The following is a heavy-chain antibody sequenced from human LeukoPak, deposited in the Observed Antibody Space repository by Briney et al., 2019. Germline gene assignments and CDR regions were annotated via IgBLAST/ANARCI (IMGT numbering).Heavy chain of an antibody. D-gene: IGHD3-22*01. CDR1: GGSFSGYY. CDR3: ARRTDSSGYYFDY. CDR2: INHSGST. V-gene: IGHV4-34*01. J-gene: IGHJ4*02. Sequence: KSSETLSLTCAVYGGSFSGYYWSWIRQPPGEGLEWIGEINHSGSTNYNPSLKSRVTISVDTSKNQFSLKLSSVTAADTAVYYCARRTDSSGYYFDYWGQGTLVTVSS.